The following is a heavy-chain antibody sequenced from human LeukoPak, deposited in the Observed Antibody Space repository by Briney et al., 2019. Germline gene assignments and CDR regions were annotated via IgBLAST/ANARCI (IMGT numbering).Heavy chain of an antibody. J-gene: IGHJ3*02. CDR3: ARRPLFPVDAFDI. V-gene: IGHV4-34*01. Sequence: SETLSLTCAVYGGSFSGYYWSWIRQPPGKGLEWIGSIYYSGSTYYNPSLKSRVTISVDTSKNQFSLKLSSVTAADTAVYYCARRPLFPVDAFDIWGQGTMVTVSS. CDR2: IYYSGST. CDR1: GGSFSGYY. D-gene: IGHD3-10*02.